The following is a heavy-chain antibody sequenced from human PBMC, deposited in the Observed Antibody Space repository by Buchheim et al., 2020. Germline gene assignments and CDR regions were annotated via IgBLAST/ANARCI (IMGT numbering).Heavy chain of an antibody. J-gene: IGHJ4*02. V-gene: IGHV3-23*01. D-gene: IGHD3-10*01. CDR1: GLTISSYA. CDR2: ISGSGGST. Sequence: EVQLLESGGGLVQPGGSLRLSCAASGLTISSYAMSWVRQAPGKGLEWVSGISGSGGSTYYADSVKGRFTISRANSKNTLYLQMNSLRVEDTAVYYCAKDTAKITRGSFDYWGQGTL. CDR3: AKDTAKITRGSFDY.